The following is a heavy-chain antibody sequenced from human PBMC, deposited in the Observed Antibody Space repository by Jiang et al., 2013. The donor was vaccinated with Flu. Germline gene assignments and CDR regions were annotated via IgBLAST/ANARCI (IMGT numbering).Heavy chain of an antibody. Sequence: SLRISCKGSGYSFTSYWISWVRQMPGKGLEWMGRIDPSDSYTNYSPSFQGHVSFSADKSISTASLQWSSLEASDTAMYYCARHSAVPYSSGYQLPTHYFDYWGQGTLVTVSS. V-gene: IGHV5-10-1*01. D-gene: IGHD2-2*01. CDR1: GYSFTSYW. CDR2: IDPSDSYT. CDR3: ARHSAVPYSSGYQLPTHYFDY. J-gene: IGHJ4*02.